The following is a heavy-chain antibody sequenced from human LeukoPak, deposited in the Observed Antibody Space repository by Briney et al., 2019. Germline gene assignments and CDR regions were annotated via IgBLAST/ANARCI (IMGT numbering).Heavy chain of an antibody. CDR1: GFTFSSYG. CDR3: AKDLGSNDGY. Sequence: GGSLRLSCAASGFTFSSYGMHRVRQAPGKGLEWVAVISYDGSNKYYADSVKGRFTISRDNSKNTLYLQMNSLRAEDTAVYYCAKDLGSNDGYWGQGTLVTVSS. D-gene: IGHD1-1*01. CDR2: ISYDGSNK. J-gene: IGHJ4*02. V-gene: IGHV3-30*18.